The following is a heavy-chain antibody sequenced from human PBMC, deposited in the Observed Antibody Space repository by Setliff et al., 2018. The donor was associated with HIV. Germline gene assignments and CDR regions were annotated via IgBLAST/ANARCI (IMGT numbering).Heavy chain of an antibody. CDR3: ARFARDPTD. CDR1: GASIPSSY. CDR2: IYYSGDS. V-gene: IGHV4-59*08. Sequence: LSLTCTVSGASIPSSYWTWIRQSPGRGLEYLGYIYYSGDSNYSPSLKSRLSMSLDASTSQFSLRLNSLTAADTAMYYCARFARDPTDWGRGILVTVSS. J-gene: IGHJ4*02.